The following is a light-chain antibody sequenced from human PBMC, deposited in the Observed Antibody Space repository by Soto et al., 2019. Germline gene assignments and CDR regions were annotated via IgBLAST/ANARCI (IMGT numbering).Light chain of an antibody. V-gene: IGLV2-8*01. Sequence: QSALTQPPSASGSPGQSVTISCTGTSSDVGGYNYVSWYQHHPGKAPKLIIYEVSKRPSGVPDRFSGSKSGNTASLTVSGLQAEDEAEYYCSSDAGTNIYVVFGGGTKLTVL. CDR2: EVS. CDR1: SSDVGGYNY. CDR3: SSDAGTNIYVV. J-gene: IGLJ2*01.